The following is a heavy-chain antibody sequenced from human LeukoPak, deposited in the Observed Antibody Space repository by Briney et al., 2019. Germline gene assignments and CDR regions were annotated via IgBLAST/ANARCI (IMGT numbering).Heavy chain of an antibody. CDR1: GFTFTNYA. CDR2: ITGSDGTS. Sequence: PGTSLRLSCVASGFTFTNYAMSWVRQAPGKGLEWVSAITGSDGTSHHADSVKARFTISRDNSKNTLYLQVNSLRAEDTAVYYCAKWGDYDILTGYYVPDYWGQGTLVTVSS. D-gene: IGHD3-9*01. J-gene: IGHJ4*02. CDR3: AKWGDYDILTGYYVPDY. V-gene: IGHV3-23*01.